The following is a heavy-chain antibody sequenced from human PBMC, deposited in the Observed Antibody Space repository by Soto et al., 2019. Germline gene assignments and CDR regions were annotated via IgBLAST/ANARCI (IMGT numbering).Heavy chain of an antibody. CDR2: ISYDGSNK. D-gene: IGHD3-10*01. CDR1: GFTFSSYA. V-gene: IGHV3-30-3*01. Sequence: QVQLVESGGGVVQPGRSLRLSCAASGFTFSSYAMHWVRQAPGKGLEWVAVISYDGSNKYYADSVKGRFTISRDNSKNTLYLQMNSLRAEDTAVYYCAREGRLWSGEADYYYGMDVWGQGTTVTVSS. CDR3: AREGRLWSGEADYYYGMDV. J-gene: IGHJ6*02.